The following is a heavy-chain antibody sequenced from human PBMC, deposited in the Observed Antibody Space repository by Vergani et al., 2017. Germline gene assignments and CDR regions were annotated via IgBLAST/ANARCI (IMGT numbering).Heavy chain of an antibody. Sequence: QVQLQESGPGLVKPSQTLSLTCTVSGGSISSGDYYWSWIRQPPGKGLEWIGYIYYSGSTYYNPSLKSRVTISVDTSKNQFSLKLSSVTAADTAVYYCXRISTYYDILTGYWPPYYFDYWGQGTRVTVAS. CDR1: GGSISSGDYY. V-gene: IGHV4-30-4*01. D-gene: IGHD3-9*01. CDR3: XRISTYYDILTGYWPPYYFDY. CDR2: IYYSGST. J-gene: IGHJ4*02.